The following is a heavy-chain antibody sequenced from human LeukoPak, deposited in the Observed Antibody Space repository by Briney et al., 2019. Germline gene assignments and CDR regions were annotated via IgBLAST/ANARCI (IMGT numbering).Heavy chain of an antibody. CDR3: ARRAVDNSYYYYMDV. J-gene: IGHJ6*03. D-gene: IGHD6-19*01. CDR2: MNPHSGNT. CDR1: GYTFTNYD. V-gene: IGHV1-8*01. Sequence: GASVKVSCKASGYTFTNYDINWVRQATGQGLEWMGWMNPHSGNTGYAQKFQGRVTITRNTSISTAYMEVSSLRYEDTAVYYCARRAVDNSYYYYMDVWGKGTTVTVSS.